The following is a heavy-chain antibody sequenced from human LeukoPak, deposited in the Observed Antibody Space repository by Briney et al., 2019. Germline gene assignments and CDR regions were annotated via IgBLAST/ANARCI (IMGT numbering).Heavy chain of an antibody. J-gene: IGHJ6*03. CDR3: ARHGPFKGHCSGGSCYEVGGYYYYYYMDV. CDR1: GYSFTSYW. D-gene: IGHD2-15*01. V-gene: IGHV5-51*01. CDR2: IYPGDSDT. Sequence: PGESLKISCKGSGYSFTSYWIGWVRQMPGKGLEWMGIIYPGDSDTRYSPSFQGQVTISADKSISTAYLQWSSLKASDTAMYYCARHGPFKGHCSGGSCYEVGGYYYYYYMDVWGKGTTVTVSS.